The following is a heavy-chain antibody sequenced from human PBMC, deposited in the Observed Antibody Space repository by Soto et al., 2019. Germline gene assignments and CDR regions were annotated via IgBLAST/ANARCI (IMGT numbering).Heavy chain of an antibody. CDR3: ARNGGSSWHEYYYYYGMDV. CDR1: GYTFTSYG. D-gene: IGHD6-6*01. V-gene: IGHV1-18*04. CDR2: ISAYNGNT. J-gene: IGHJ6*02. Sequence: GASVKVSCKASGYTFTSYGISWVRQAPGQGLEWMGWISAYNGNTNYAQKLQGRVTMTTDTSTSTAYMELRSLRSDETAVYYCARNGGSSWHEYYYYYGMDVWSQGTTVTVSS.